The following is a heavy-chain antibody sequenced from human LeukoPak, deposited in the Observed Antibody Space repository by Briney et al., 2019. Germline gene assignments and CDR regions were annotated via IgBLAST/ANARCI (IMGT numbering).Heavy chain of an antibody. CDR3: ARDLGGVLDAFDI. V-gene: IGHV7-4-1*02. Sequence: ASVKVSCKASGYTFTGYYMHWVRQAPGQGLEWMGWINTNTGNPTYAQGFTGRFVFSLDTSVSTAYLQISSLKAEDTAVYYCARDLGGVLDAFDIWGQGTMVTVSS. CDR1: GYTFTGYY. CDR2: INTNTGNP. D-gene: IGHD1-1*01. J-gene: IGHJ3*02.